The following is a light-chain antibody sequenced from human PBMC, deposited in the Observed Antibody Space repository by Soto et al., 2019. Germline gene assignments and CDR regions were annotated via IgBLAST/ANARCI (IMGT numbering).Light chain of an antibody. Sequence: QSVLTQPASVSGSPGQSITISCTGTSSDVGGYDFVSWYQHHPGKAPKLIIYEVSTRPSGVSNRFSGSKSGNTASLTISGLQAEDEADYYCSSYTSDWGVFGTGTRSPS. CDR1: SSDVGGYDF. V-gene: IGLV2-14*01. J-gene: IGLJ1*01. CDR3: SSYTSDWGV. CDR2: EVS.